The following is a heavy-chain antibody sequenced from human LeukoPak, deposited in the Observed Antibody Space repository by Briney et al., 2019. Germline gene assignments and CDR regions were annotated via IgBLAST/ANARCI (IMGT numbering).Heavy chain of an antibody. Sequence: GGSLRLSCVASGFNLSDYAMTWVRRAPGKGLVWVSVVGFNGVTRFYAGSVKDRFIVSRDNAKNTLHLEMKGLRAEDSAFYYCAKGSSRLLRPHFDFWGQGILVTVSS. CDR3: AKGSSRLLRPHFDF. CDR2: VGFNGVTR. CDR1: GFNLSDYA. J-gene: IGHJ4*02. V-gene: IGHV3-23*01. D-gene: IGHD3-22*01.